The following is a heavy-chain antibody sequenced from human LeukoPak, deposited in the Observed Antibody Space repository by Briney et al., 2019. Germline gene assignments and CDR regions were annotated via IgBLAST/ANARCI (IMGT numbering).Heavy chain of an antibody. D-gene: IGHD4-23*01. Sequence: GGSLRLSCAASGFTFSSYWMHWVRQAPGKGLVWISRINSDGSGTSYADSVKGRFTISRDNAKNTLYLQMNSLRAEDTAVYYCARADDGANSWVNYWGQGTLVTVSS. V-gene: IGHV3-74*01. J-gene: IGHJ4*02. CDR1: GFTFSSYW. CDR2: INSDGSGT. CDR3: ARADDGANSWVNY.